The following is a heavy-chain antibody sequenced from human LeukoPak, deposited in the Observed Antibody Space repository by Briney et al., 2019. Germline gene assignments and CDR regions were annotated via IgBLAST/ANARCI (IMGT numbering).Heavy chain of an antibody. V-gene: IGHV3-30*04. J-gene: IGHJ4*02. CDR2: ISYDGSNK. Sequence: AGRSLRLSCAASGFTFSSYAMHWVRQAPGKGLEWVAVISYDGSNKYYAGSVKGRFTIPRDNSKNTLYLQMNSLRAEDTAVYYCARGRIFHSSGWYYFDYWGQGTLVTVSS. D-gene: IGHD6-19*01. CDR3: ARGRIFHSSGWYYFDY. CDR1: GFTFSSYA.